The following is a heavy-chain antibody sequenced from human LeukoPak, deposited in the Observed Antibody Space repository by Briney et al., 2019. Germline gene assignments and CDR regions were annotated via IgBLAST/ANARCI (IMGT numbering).Heavy chain of an antibody. CDR2: IYYSGSP. CDR1: GGSISNNNYY. J-gene: IGHJ4*02. D-gene: IGHD1-1*01. Sequence: PSETPSLTCTVSGGSISNNNYYWAWIRQPPGKGLECIGSIYYSGSPYYNPSLKSRVTISVDTSKNQFSLRLSSVTAADTAVYYCATWRTAKTGFDYWGQGTLVTVSS. V-gene: IGHV4-39*05. CDR3: ATWRTAKTGFDY.